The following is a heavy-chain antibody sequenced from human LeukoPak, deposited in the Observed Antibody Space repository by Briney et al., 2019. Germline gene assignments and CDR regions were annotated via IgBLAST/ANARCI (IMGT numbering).Heavy chain of an antibody. CDR1: GYTFTNYA. V-gene: IGHV1-3*01. Sequence: GASVKLSCKGSGYTFTNYAVHWVSQAPGQRLEWLGWINPGNGDTKYSQNFQGRVTVTSDTSAATAYVELNSLTSEDTAVYYCARERWHCRVNCYSVYYYALDVWGQGTTVTVSS. J-gene: IGHJ6*02. CDR2: INPGNGDT. CDR3: ARERWHCRVNCYSVYYYALDV. D-gene: IGHD2-15*01.